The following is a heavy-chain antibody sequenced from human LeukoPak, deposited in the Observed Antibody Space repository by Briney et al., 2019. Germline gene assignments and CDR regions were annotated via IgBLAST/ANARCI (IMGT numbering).Heavy chain of an antibody. V-gene: IGHV4-30-4*01. Sequence: SETLSLTCTVSGGSISSGDYYWSWIRQPPGKGLEWIGYIYYSGSTYYNPSLKSRVTISVDTSKNQFSLKLSSVTAADTAVYYCARDVAARSDYMDVWGKGTTVTVSS. CDR2: IYYSGST. CDR1: GGSISSGDYY. D-gene: IGHD6-6*01. CDR3: ARDVAARSDYMDV. J-gene: IGHJ6*03.